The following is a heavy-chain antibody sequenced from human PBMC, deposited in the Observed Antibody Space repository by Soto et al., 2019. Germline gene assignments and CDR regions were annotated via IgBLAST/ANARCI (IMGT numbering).Heavy chain of an antibody. CDR3: ARRLDLYDISGYPA. CDR1: GYSFTSYW. Sequence: PGESLKISCKGSGYSFTSYWITWVRQMPGKGLEWMGRIDPSDSYTNYSPSFQGHVTISVDKSISTAYLQWSSLKASDTAMYYCARRLDLYDISGYPAWGQGTLVTVSS. V-gene: IGHV5-10-1*01. D-gene: IGHD3-22*01. CDR2: IDPSDSYT. J-gene: IGHJ5*02.